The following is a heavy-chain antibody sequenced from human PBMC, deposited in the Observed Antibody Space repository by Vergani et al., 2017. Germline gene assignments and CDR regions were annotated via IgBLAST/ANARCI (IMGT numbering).Heavy chain of an antibody. CDR3: AKDSHLWELLSWHYFDY. D-gene: IGHD1-26*01. J-gene: IGHJ4*02. Sequence: QVQLVESGGGVVQPGRSLRLSCTASGFTFSSFAMHWVRQAPGKGLEWVAVISYDGSNKYYADSVKGRFTISRDNSKNTLYLQMNSLRAEDTAVYYCAKDSHLWELLSWHYFDYWGQGTLVTVSS. CDR2: ISYDGSNK. V-gene: IGHV3-30*18. CDR1: GFTFSSFA.